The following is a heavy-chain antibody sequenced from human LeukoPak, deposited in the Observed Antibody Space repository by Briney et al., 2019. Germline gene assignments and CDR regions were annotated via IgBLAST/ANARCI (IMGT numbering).Heavy chain of an antibody. Sequence: GRSLRLSRAASGFTFSTYGMHWVRQAPGKGLEWVAVIWNDGSNKYYADSVKGRFTISRDNSKSTLYLQMNSLRAEDTAVYSCARASGPFDYWGQGTLVTVSS. CDR1: GFTFSTYG. V-gene: IGHV3-33*01. J-gene: IGHJ4*02. CDR2: IWNDGSNK. CDR3: ARASGPFDY. D-gene: IGHD3-10*01.